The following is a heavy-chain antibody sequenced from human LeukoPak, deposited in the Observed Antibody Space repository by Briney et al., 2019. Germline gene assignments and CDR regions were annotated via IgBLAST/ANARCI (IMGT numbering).Heavy chain of an antibody. J-gene: IGHJ4*02. Sequence: PGGSLRLSCAASGFTFSGYFMSWIRQAPGTGLEWVSYISSTSTTIYYADSVKGRFTISRDNAKNSVFLQMNSLRADDTAVYYRAAGYTSGLSAYRGQGTLVTVSS. CDR1: GFTFSGYF. CDR3: AAGYTSGLSAY. D-gene: IGHD6-19*01. V-gene: IGHV3-11*01. CDR2: ISSTSTTI.